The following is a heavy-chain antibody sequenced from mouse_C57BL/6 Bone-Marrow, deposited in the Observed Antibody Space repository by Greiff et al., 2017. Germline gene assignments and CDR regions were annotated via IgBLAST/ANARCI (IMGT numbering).Heavy chain of an antibody. D-gene: IGHD2-5*01. CDR3: ARGGSYNNYKAY. J-gene: IGHJ3*01. Sequence: VQLQQSGAELARPGASVKLSCKASGYTFTSYGISWVKQRTGQGLEWIGEIYPRSGNTYYNEKFKGKATLTADKSSSTAYMELRSLTSEDSAVDYCARGGSYNNYKAYWGQGTLVTVSA. CDR2: IYPRSGNT. V-gene: IGHV1-81*01. CDR1: GYTFTSYG.